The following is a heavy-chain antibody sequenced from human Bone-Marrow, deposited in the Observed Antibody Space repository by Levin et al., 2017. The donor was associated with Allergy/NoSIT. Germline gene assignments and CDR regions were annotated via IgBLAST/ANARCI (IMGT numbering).Heavy chain of an antibody. CDR2: IIPIFGTA. J-gene: IGHJ4*02. V-gene: IGHV1-69*13. D-gene: IGHD3-22*01. CDR3: ASGHYDSSGYYVPLVD. CDR1: GGTFSSYA. Sequence: SVKVSCKASGGTFSSYAISWVRQAPGQGLEWMGGIIPIFGTANYAQKFQGRVTITADESTSTAYMELSSLRSEDTAVYYCASGHYDSSGYYVPLVDWGQGTLVTVSS.